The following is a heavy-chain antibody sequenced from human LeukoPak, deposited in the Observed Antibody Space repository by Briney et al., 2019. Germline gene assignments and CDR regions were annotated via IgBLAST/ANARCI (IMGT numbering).Heavy chain of an antibody. Sequence: PSETLSLTCTVSGGSISSYYWSWIRQPPGKGLEWIGNIYYSGSTYYNPSLKSRVTISIDTSKNQFSLKLSSVTAADTAFYYCARLDYNFGTNWGQGALVTVSP. D-gene: IGHD1-1*01. CDR2: IYYSGST. V-gene: IGHV4-39*01. CDR3: ARLDYNFGTN. J-gene: IGHJ4*02. CDR1: GGSISSYY.